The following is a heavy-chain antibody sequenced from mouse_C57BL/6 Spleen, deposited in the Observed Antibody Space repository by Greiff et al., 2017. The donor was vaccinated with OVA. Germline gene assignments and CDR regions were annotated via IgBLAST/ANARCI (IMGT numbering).Heavy chain of an antibody. D-gene: IGHD1-1*01. J-gene: IGHJ2*01. CDR2: IDPSDSYT. CDR3: ARRYYGSRTKGYFDY. V-gene: IGHV1-50*01. Sequence: QVQLQQPGAELVKPGASVKLSCKASGYTFTSYWMQWVKQRPGQDLEWIGEIDPSDSYTNYNQKFKGKATLTVDTSSSTAYMQLSSLTSEDSAVYYCARRYYGSRTKGYFDYWGQGTTLTVSS. CDR1: GYTFTSYW.